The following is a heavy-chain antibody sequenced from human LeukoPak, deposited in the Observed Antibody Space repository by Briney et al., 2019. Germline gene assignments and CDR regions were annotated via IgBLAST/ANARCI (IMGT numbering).Heavy chain of an antibody. J-gene: IGHJ4*02. CDR1: GFTVSSNY. CDR2: IYRDGST. CDR3: ARDFMAGFYFHY. V-gene: IGHV3-66*01. D-gene: IGHD3-10*01. Sequence: PGGSLRLSCAASGFTVSSNYVSWVRQAPGKGLEWVSSIYRDGSTYYADSVKGRFTISRDNSKNTLNLQMNSLRAEDTAVYYCARDFMAGFYFHYWGQGTLVTVSS.